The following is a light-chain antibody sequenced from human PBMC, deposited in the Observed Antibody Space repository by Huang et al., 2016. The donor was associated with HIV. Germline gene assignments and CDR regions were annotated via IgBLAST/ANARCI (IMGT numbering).Light chain of an antibody. CDR2: YAS. CDR3: HQSRSFPYT. V-gene: IGKV6-21*02. Sequence: DIVLTQSPDFQSVTPKEKVTITCRASQSIGNSLHLYQQKPGPSPSLLIKYASHSSPGVPSRFSGSGFGTDFTLTINSLESEDAATYYCHQSRSFPYTFGQGTRLEIK. CDR1: QSIGNS. J-gene: IGKJ2*01.